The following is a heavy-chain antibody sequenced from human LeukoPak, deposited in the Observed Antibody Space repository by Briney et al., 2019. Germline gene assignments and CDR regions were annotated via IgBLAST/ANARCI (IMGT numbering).Heavy chain of an antibody. J-gene: IGHJ5*02. V-gene: IGHV3-9*01. Sequence: PGGSLRLSCAASGFTFDDYAMHWVRQAPGKGLEWVSGISWNSGSIGYADSVKGRFTISRDNSKNTLYLQMNSLRAEDTAVYYCAKDSGYRGYSYGGPSGWFDPWGQGTLVTVSS. CDR2: ISWNSGSI. D-gene: IGHD5-18*01. CDR3: AKDSGYRGYSYGGPSGWFDP. CDR1: GFTFDDYA.